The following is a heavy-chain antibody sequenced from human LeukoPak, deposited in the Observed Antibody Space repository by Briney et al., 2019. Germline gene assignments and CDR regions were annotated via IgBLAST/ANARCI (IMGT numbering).Heavy chain of an antibody. CDR3: AKGVRYETRFGFDS. CDR1: KFTFSNFA. Sequence: PGGSLRLSCAASKFTFSNFAMSWVRQTPGKGLEWVSSLIGSGASTYYADSVKGRFTISRDNSKDTLYLQMSSLRAEDTAVYYCAKGVRYETRFGFDSWGQGTLVTVSS. V-gene: IGHV3-23*01. CDR2: LIGSGAST. J-gene: IGHJ4*02. D-gene: IGHD3-10*01.